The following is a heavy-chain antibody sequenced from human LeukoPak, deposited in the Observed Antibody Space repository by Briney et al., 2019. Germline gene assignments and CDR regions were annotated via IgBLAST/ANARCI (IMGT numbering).Heavy chain of an antibody. J-gene: IGHJ4*02. CDR2: IIPIFGTA. Sequence: SVKVSCKASGGTFSSYAISWVRQAPGQGLEWMGRIIPIFGTANYAQKFQGRVTITTDESTSTAYMELSSLRSEGTAVYYCARGAVPAADGFFDYWGQGTLVTVSS. D-gene: IGHD2-2*01. CDR1: GGTFSSYA. CDR3: ARGAVPAADGFFDY. V-gene: IGHV1-69*05.